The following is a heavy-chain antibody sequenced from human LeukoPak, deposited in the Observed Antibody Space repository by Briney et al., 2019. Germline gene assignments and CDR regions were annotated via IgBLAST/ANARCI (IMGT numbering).Heavy chain of an antibody. V-gene: IGHV3-23*01. CDR2: ISSGGTGTYYA. Sequence: PGGSLRLSCAAPGFTFSSYAMSWVRQAPGKGLEWVSAISSGGTGTYYAYYADSVKGRFTISRDNSKNTLYLQMNSLRAEDTAVYYCASRALLGYCSGDSCYSGAFDIWGQGTMVTVSS. CDR3: ASRALLGYCSGDSCYSGAFDI. J-gene: IGHJ3*02. CDR1: GFTFSSYA. D-gene: IGHD2-15*01.